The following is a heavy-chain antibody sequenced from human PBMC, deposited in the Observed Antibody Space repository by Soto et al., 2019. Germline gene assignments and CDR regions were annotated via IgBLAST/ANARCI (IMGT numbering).Heavy chain of an antibody. D-gene: IGHD6-13*01. Sequence: QVQLQESGPGLVKPSETLSLTCTVSGGSISSYYWSWIRQPPGKGLEWIGYIYYSGSTNYNPSLKSRVTISVDTSKNQFSRKLSSVTAADTAVYYCASQLYSSSPHFDYWGQGTLVTVSS. V-gene: IGHV4-59*08. J-gene: IGHJ4*02. CDR2: IYYSGST. CDR3: ASQLYSSSPHFDY. CDR1: GGSISSYY.